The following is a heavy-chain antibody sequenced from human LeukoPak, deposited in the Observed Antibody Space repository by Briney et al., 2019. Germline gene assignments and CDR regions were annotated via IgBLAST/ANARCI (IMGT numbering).Heavy chain of an antibody. D-gene: IGHD3-10*01. J-gene: IGHJ1*01. CDR1: GFTFSDDY. V-gene: IGHV3-11*01. CDR2: ISSSGSTI. CDR3: ARGALWVEGDYFQH. Sequence: GGSLRLSCAASGFTFSDDYMSWIRQAPGKGLEWVSYISSSGSTIYYADSVKGRFTISRDNAKNSLYLQMNSLRAEDTAVYYCARGALWVEGDYFQHWGQGTLVTVSS.